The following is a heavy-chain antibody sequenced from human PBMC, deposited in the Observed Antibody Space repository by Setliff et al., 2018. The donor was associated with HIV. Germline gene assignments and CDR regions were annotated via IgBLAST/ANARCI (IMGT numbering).Heavy chain of an antibody. CDR3: ARENGWLFGWFDP. V-gene: IGHV4-30-4*07. D-gene: IGHD3-9*01. CDR1: DGSLSTSSYS. CDR2: IYYSGST. J-gene: IGHJ5*02. Sequence: PSETLSLTCTVSDGSLSTSSYSWTWIRQPPGKALEWIGYIYYSGSTSYNGNTYYNPSLESRVTISGDTSKNQFSLKLSSVTAADTAVYYCARENGWLFGWFDPWGQGTLVTVSS.